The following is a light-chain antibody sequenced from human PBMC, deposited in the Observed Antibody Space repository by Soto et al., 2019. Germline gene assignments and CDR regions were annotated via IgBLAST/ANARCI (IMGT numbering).Light chain of an antibody. Sequence: EIVWTQSPATLSLSPGERATLSCRASQSVSSYLAWYQQKPGQAPRLLIYDASNRATGIPARFSGSGSGTDFTLPISSREPEEFAVYYCQLRSNWPPVFGQGTRLEIK. CDR2: DAS. V-gene: IGKV3-11*01. J-gene: IGKJ5*01. CDR1: QSVSSY. CDR3: QLRSNWPPV.